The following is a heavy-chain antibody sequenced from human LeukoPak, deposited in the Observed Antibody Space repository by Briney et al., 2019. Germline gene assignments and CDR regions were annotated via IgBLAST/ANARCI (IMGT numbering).Heavy chain of an antibody. V-gene: IGHV3-48*04. CDR1: GFTFNSYA. J-gene: IGHJ4*02. Sequence: GGSLRLSCAASGFTFNSYAMNWVRQAPGKGLEWVSYISSSGSTIYYADSVKGRFTISRDNAKNSLYLQMNSLRAEDTAVYYCARDKIVGATKLDYWGQGTLVTVSS. D-gene: IGHD1-26*01. CDR2: ISSSGSTI. CDR3: ARDKIVGATKLDY.